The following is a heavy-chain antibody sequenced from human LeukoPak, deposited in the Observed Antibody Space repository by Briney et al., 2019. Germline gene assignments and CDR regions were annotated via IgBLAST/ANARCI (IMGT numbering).Heavy chain of an antibody. V-gene: IGHV3-33*06. Sequence: GGSLRLSSAASGFTFSSYGMHWVRQAPGKGLEWVAVIWYDGSNKYYADSVKGRFTISRDNSKNTLYLQMNSLRAEDTAVYYCAKDKVVRGVIITPFDYWGQGTLVTVSS. D-gene: IGHD3-10*01. CDR3: AKDKVVRGVIITPFDY. CDR2: IWYDGSNK. CDR1: GFTFSSYG. J-gene: IGHJ4*02.